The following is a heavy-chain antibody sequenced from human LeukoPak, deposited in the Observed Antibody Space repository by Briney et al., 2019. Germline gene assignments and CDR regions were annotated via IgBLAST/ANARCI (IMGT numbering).Heavy chain of an antibody. D-gene: IGHD1-1*01. CDR1: GGSFSGYY. V-gene: IGHV4-34*01. CDR2: IDHSGST. Sequence: SETLSLTCAVYGGSFSGYYWSWIRQPPGKGLEWIGEIDHSGSTNYNPSLKSRVTISVDTSKNQFSLKLSSVTAADTAVYYCARRNERRAPGAFDIWGQGTMVTVSS. CDR3: ARRNERRAPGAFDI. J-gene: IGHJ3*02.